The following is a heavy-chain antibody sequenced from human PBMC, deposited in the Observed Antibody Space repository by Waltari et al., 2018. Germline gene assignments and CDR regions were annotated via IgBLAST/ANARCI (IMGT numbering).Heavy chain of an antibody. CDR2: IGTSAGDI. D-gene: IGHD6-19*01. V-gene: IGHV3-48*03. J-gene: IGHJ4*02. CDR3: ATDVSGWVDFEH. CDR1: GLNFMNYE. Sequence: EVQLVGSGGDMVHPGGSLRLSCVVHGLNFMNYEMDWVRQAPGKGLEWISYIGTSAGDIYYAESVKGRFTISRDNVKNSLYLQMNSLRVEDTAVYYCATDVSGWVDFEHWGRGTLVTVSS.